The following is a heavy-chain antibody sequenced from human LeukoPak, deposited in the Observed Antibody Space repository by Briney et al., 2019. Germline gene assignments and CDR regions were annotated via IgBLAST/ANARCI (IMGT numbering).Heavy chain of an antibody. Sequence: PGGSLRLSCAASGFIFSTYGMHWVRQPPGKGLEWVAVISYDGSNKYYADSVKGRFTISRDNSKNTLYLQMNSLRAEDTAVYYCAKVKWELSRAFDIWGQGTMVTVSS. J-gene: IGHJ3*02. V-gene: IGHV3-30*18. D-gene: IGHD1-26*01. CDR1: GFIFSTYG. CDR3: AKVKWELSRAFDI. CDR2: ISYDGSNK.